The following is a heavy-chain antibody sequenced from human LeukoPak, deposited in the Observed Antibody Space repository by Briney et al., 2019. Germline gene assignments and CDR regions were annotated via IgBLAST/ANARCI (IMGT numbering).Heavy chain of an antibody. V-gene: IGHV4-34*01. D-gene: IGHD6-13*01. Sequence: SETLSLXCAVYGGSFSGYYWSWIRQPPGKGLEWIGEINHSGSTNYNPSLKSRVTISVDTSKNQFSLKLSSVTAADTAVYYCARLPQQLDAFDIWGQGTMVTVSS. CDR2: INHSGST. CDR1: GGSFSGYY. CDR3: ARLPQQLDAFDI. J-gene: IGHJ3*02.